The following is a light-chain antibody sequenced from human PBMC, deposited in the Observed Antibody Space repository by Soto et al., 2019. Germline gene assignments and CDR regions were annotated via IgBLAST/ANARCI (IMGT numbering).Light chain of an antibody. Sequence: DIQMTQSPSTLSGSVGDRVTITCRASQSISSYLNWYQQKPGKAPKLLIYAASSLQSGVPSRFSGSGSGTDFTLTISSLQPEDFATYYCQQSYSTPPYTFGQGTKVDIK. CDR1: QSISSY. J-gene: IGKJ2*01. CDR3: QQSYSTPPYT. V-gene: IGKV1-39*01. CDR2: AAS.